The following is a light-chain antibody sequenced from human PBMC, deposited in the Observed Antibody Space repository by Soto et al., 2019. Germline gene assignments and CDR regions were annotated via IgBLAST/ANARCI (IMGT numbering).Light chain of an antibody. V-gene: IGKV3-20*01. Sequence: EIVLTQSPDTLSLSPGERATLSCRASQNIYINSLAWYQQKPGQAPRLLIYGASSRATGIPDRFSGSGSGTDFTLTISRLEPEDFAVYYCQQYGSSPLTFGQGTKVEIK. CDR2: GAS. CDR3: QQYGSSPLT. J-gene: IGKJ1*01. CDR1: QNIYINS.